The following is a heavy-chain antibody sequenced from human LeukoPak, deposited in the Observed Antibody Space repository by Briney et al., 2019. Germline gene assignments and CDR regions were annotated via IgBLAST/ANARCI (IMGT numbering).Heavy chain of an antibody. CDR1: GYSFTSYW. CDR3: SRSPQGLILDC. Sequence: GESLKISCKGSGYSFTSYWISWVRQMPGKGLEWMGRIDPSDSYTNYSPSFQGHVTISADKSINTAYLQWTSLKASDTAMYYCSRSPQGLILDCWGQGTLVTVSS. D-gene: IGHD3-22*01. CDR2: IDPSDSYT. V-gene: IGHV5-10-1*01. J-gene: IGHJ4*02.